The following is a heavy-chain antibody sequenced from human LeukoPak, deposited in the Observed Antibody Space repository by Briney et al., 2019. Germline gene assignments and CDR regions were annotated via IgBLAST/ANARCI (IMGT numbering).Heavy chain of an antibody. D-gene: IGHD4-23*01. CDR3: AKTTAVATPPLYFQN. CDR2: ISGSGRSI. Sequence: GGSLRLSCAASGFTFSSYAMSWVRQAPGKGLEWVSSISGSGRSIYYADSVKGRFTISRDSSKNTLYLQMNSLRAEDTAVYYCAKTTAVATPPLYFQNWGQGTLVTVTS. V-gene: IGHV3-23*01. CDR1: GFTFSSYA. J-gene: IGHJ1*01.